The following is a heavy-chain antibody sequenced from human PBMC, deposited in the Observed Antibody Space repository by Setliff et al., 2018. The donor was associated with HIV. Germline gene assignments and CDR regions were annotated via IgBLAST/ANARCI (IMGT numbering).Heavy chain of an antibody. D-gene: IGHD2-15*01. J-gene: IGHJ4*02. CDR1: GGSISSSSYY. CDR2: IYYSGST. Sequence: SETLSLTCTVSGGSISSSSYYWGWIRQPPGKGLEWIGSIYYSGSTYSNPSLKSRVTISVDTSRNQFSLKLTSVTAADTAIYYCARLSVVAVGLDYWGQGILVTVSS. CDR3: ARLSVVAVGLDY. V-gene: IGHV4-39*01.